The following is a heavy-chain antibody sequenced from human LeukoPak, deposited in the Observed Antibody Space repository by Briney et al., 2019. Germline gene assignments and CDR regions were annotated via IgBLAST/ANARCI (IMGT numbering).Heavy chain of an antibody. CDR3: ARGSMIVVGTGFDP. J-gene: IGHJ5*02. CDR2: INHSGST. CDR1: GGSFSGYY. D-gene: IGHD3-22*01. V-gene: IGHV4-34*01. Sequence: SETLSLTCAVYGGSFSGYYWSWIRQPPGKGLEWIGEINHSGSTNYNPSLKSRVTISVDTSKNQFSLKLSSVTAADTAVYYCARGSMIVVGTGFDPWGQGTLVTVSS.